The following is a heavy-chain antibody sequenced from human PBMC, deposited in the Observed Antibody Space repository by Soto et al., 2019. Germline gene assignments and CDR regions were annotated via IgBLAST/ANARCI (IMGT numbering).Heavy chain of an antibody. D-gene: IGHD6-13*01. CDR3: ARGPPSVIAAAATYRYYYYYGMDV. V-gene: IGHV1-2*04. CDR1: GYTFTGYY. Sequence: ASVKVSCKASGYTFTGYYMHWVRQAPGQGLEWMGWINPNSGGTNYAQKFQGWVTMTRDTSISTAYMELSRLRSDDTAVYYCARGPPSVIAAAATYRYYYYYGMDVWGQGTTVTVSS. J-gene: IGHJ6*02. CDR2: INPNSGGT.